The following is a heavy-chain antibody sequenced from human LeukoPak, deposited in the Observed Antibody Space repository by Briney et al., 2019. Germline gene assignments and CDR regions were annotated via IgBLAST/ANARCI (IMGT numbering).Heavy chain of an antibody. CDR2: IYTSGST. CDR3: ARTPRDGYREGLDDAFDI. J-gene: IGHJ3*02. D-gene: IGHD5-24*01. V-gene: IGHV4-4*07. Sequence: SETLSLTCTVSGGSISSYYWSWIRQPAGKGLEWIGRIYTSGSTNYNPSLKSRVTMSVDTSKNQFSLKLSSVTAADTAVYYCARTPRDGYREGLDDAFDIWGQGTMVTVSS. CDR1: GGSISSYY.